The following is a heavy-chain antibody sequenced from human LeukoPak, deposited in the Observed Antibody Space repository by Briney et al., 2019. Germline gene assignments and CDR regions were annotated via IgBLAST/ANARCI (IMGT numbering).Heavy chain of an antibody. V-gene: IGHV4-38-2*01. CDR2: IYHSGST. J-gene: IGHJ4*02. CDR3: ARVGVLVYYDSSGYFDY. Sequence: SETLSLTCAVSGYSISSGYYWGWIRQPPGKGLEWIGSIYHSGSTYYNPSLKSRVTISVDTSKNQFSLKLSSVTAADTAVYYCARVGVLVYYDSSGYFDYWGQGTLDTVSS. D-gene: IGHD3-22*01. CDR1: GYSISSGYY.